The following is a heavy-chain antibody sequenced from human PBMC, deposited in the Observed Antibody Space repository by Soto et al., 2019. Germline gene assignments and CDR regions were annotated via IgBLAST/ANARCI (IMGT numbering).Heavy chain of an antibody. CDR2: INHSGST. J-gene: IGHJ6*03. V-gene: IGHV4-34*01. CDR3: ARQSTAAGTTKYYYYMDV. D-gene: IGHD6-13*01. CDR1: GGSFSGYY. Sequence: PSETLSLTCAVYGGSFSGYYWSWIRQPPGKGLEWIGEINHSGSTNYNPSLKSRVTISVDTSKNQFSLKLSSVTAADTAVYYCARQSTAAGTTKYYYYMDVWGKGTTVTGSS.